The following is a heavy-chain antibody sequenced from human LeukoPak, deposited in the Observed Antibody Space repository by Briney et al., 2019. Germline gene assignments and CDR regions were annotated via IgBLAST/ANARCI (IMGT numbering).Heavy chain of an antibody. D-gene: IGHD3-22*01. Sequence: ASVKVSCKASGYTFTGYYMHWVRQAPGQGLEWMGWINPNSGGTNYAQKFQGRVTMTRDTSISTAYMELSRLRSDDTAVYYCARESVDTMIVTRRWFDPWGQGTLVTVSS. CDR3: ARESVDTMIVTRRWFDP. J-gene: IGHJ5*02. CDR1: GYTFTGYY. CDR2: INPNSGGT. V-gene: IGHV1-2*02.